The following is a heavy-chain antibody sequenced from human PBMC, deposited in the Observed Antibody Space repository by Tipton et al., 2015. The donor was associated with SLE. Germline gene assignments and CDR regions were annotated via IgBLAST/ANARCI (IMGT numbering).Heavy chain of an antibody. J-gene: IGHJ4*02. CDR2: ISSSAITT. D-gene: IGHD3-10*01. CDR1: GFTFSGYY. V-gene: IGHV3-11*04. Sequence: GSLRLSCAASGFTFSGYYMSWIRQAPGKGLEWVSQISSSAITTYYADSVKGRFTVSRDNARNSLYLQMNSLRVEDTAVYHCARISSGNYCLDYWGQGTLVTVSS. CDR3: ARISSGNYCLDY.